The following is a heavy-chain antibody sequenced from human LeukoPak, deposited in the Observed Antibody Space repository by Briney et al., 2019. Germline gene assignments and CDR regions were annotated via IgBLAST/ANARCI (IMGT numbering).Heavy chain of an antibody. Sequence: SETLSLTCAVYGGSFSGYYWSWIRQPPGKGLEWIGEINHSGSTNYNPSLKSRVTISVDTSKNQFSLKLSSVTAAGTAVYYCARGKSGSLYDAFDIWGQGTMVTVSS. V-gene: IGHV4-34*01. D-gene: IGHD1-26*01. J-gene: IGHJ3*02. CDR3: ARGKSGSLYDAFDI. CDR2: INHSGST. CDR1: GGSFSGYY.